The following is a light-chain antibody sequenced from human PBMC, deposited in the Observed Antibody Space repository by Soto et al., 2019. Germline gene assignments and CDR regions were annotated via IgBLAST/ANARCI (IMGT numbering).Light chain of an antibody. CDR1: SSDVGGYNY. Sequence: QSALTQPPSASGSPGQSVTISCTGTSSDVGGYNYVSWYQQHPGKAPKLMIYDVSKRPSGVPDRFSGSKSANTASLTVSGLQAEDEADYYCSSYVGSNNFVFGTGTKVTVL. V-gene: IGLV2-8*01. J-gene: IGLJ1*01. CDR2: DVS. CDR3: SSYVGSNNFV.